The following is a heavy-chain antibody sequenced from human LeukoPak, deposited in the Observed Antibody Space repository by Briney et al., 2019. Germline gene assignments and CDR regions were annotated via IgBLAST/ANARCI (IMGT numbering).Heavy chain of an antibody. Sequence: PGRSLRLSCAASGFTFSSYAMHWVRQAPGKGLEWVAVISYDGSNKYYADSVKGRFTISRDNSKNTLYLQMNSLRAEDTAVYYCARDIDYDGSGYPNGMDVWGQGTTVTVSS. CDR3: ARDIDYDGSGYPNGMDV. D-gene: IGHD3-22*01. V-gene: IGHV3-30-3*01. CDR1: GFTFSSYA. CDR2: ISYDGSNK. J-gene: IGHJ6*02.